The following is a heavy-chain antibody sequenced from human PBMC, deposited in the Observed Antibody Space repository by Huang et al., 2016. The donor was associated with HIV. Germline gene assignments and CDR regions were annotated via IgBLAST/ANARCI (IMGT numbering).Heavy chain of an antibody. CDR2: IYYSGST. V-gene: IGHV4-39*01. Sequence: QLQLQESGPRLVKPSETLSLTCTVSGGSISSSSNYWGWIRLPPGKGLEWIGTIYYSGSTYYNPSLKSRVTISVDTSKNQFSLKLSAVTAADTAVYYCARQASGPFDAFDIWGQGTMVIVSS. CDR3: ARQASGPFDAFDI. CDR1: GGSISSSSNY. J-gene: IGHJ3*02.